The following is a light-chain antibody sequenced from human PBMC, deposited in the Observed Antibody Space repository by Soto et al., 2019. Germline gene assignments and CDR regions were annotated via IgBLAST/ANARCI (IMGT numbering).Light chain of an antibody. CDR3: SSYAGSNNYV. CDR1: SSDVGGYNY. CDR2: EVS. Sequence: QSVLTQPPSASGSPGQSVTISCTGTSSDVGGYNYVSWYQQHPGKAPKLMIYEVSKRPSGVPDRFSGSKSGNTASLTVSGLQAEDEADYYWSSYAGSNNYVFRTGTKVTVL. V-gene: IGLV2-8*01. J-gene: IGLJ1*01.